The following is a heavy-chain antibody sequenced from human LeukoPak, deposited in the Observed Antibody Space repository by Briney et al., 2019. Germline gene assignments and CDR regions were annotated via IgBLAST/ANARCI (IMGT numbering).Heavy chain of an antibody. V-gene: IGHV3-23*01. CDR2: IGGSGHGT. CDR3: AKESGNSGTWPQNYFDY. CDR1: GFTFSSYA. Sequence: GGSLRLSCTASGFTFSSYAMTWVRQAPGQGLEWVSSIGGSGHGTYYADSVRGRFSISRDNSENTLFLKMNSLRAEDTALYHCAKESGNSGTWPQNYFDYWGQGSLVTVSS. D-gene: IGHD1-1*01. J-gene: IGHJ4*02.